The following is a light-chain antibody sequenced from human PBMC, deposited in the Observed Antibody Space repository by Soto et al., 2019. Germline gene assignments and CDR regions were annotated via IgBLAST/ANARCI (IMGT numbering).Light chain of an antibody. Sequence: DIQLTQSPSSLSASVGDRVTMTCRASQSITSYLNWYQQKPGKAPKLLISAASRMQSGVPSRFSGSGSRTDFTLTITSLQPEYFATYYYQLTYSTPYTFGQGTKLQIK. CDR2: AAS. J-gene: IGKJ2*01. V-gene: IGKV1-39*01. CDR1: QSITSY. CDR3: QLTYSTPYT.